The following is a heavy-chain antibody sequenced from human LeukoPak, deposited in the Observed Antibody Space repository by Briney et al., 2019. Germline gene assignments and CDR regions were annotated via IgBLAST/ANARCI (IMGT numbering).Heavy chain of an antibody. Sequence: GGSLRLSCAASAFTFRTYAMIWVRQAPGKGLEWVSTVSGSGGSTYYADSVKGRFTISRDNSKNTLYLQMNSLRAQDTAVYYCARDWRYYDSSSYYSHAFDSWGQGTMVTVSS. D-gene: IGHD3-22*01. CDR2: VSGSGGST. CDR3: ARDWRYYDSSSYYSHAFDS. V-gene: IGHV3-23*01. J-gene: IGHJ3*02. CDR1: AFTFRTYA.